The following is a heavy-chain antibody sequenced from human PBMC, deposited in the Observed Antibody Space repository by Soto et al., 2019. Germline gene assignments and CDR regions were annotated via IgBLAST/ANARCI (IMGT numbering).Heavy chain of an antibody. J-gene: IGHJ6*03. Sequence: SETLSLTCAVYGGSFSGYYWGWIRQPPGEGLEWIGSIYYSGSTYYNPSLKSRVTISVDTSRNQFSLKLSSVTAADTAVYYCARRSSCSSTSCYSGSYYYMDVWGKGTTVTV. CDR1: GGSFSGYY. V-gene: IGHV4-39*01. D-gene: IGHD2-2*01. CDR3: ARRSSCSSTSCYSGSYYYMDV. CDR2: IYYSGST.